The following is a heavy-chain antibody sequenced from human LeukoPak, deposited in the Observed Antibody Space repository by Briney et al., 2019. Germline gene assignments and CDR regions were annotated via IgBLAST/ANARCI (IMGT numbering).Heavy chain of an antibody. Sequence: GGSLRLSCAASGFTFSSYSINWVRQAPGKGLEWISYIRSSSGTIYYADSVKGRFTISRDNAKNSLSLQMNSLRDDDTAVYYCARDAEYCSSANCYFNYWGQGTLVTVSS. V-gene: IGHV3-48*02. J-gene: IGHJ4*02. CDR2: IRSSSGTI. CDR1: GFTFSSYS. CDR3: ARDAEYCSSANCYFNY. D-gene: IGHD2-2*01.